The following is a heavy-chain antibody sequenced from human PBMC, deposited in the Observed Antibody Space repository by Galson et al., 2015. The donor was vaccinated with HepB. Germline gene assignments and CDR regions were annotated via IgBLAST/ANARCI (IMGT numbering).Heavy chain of an antibody. CDR2: TYYRAKWDN. CDR3: AREALNWNNVAFNYYGLDV. D-gene: IGHD1/OR15-1a*01. V-gene: IGHV6-1*01. Sequence: CAISGDSVSTHSAAWNWIRQSPSRGLGWLGRTYYRAKWDNDYAPSVKGRITFKPDTSKNQFSLELKSVSPEDTAVYYCAREALNWNNVAFNYYGLDVWGQGTTVIVSS. CDR1: GDSVSTHSAA. J-gene: IGHJ6*02.